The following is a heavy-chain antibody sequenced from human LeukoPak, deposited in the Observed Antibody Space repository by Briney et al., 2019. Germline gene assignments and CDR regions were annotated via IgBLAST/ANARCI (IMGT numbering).Heavy chain of an antibody. J-gene: IGHJ3*01. V-gene: IGHV4-59*01. CDR2: IYYLGST. CDR1: GGSISSNY. Sequence: SETLSLTCTVSGGSISSNYWNWIRQPPGRGPEWIGHIYYLGSTTYNPSLKSRVTISVDTSKNQFSLELTSVTAADTAVYHCASFDGKHDTFDVWGQGTMVTVSS. CDR3: ASFDGKHDTFDV. D-gene: IGHD1-26*01.